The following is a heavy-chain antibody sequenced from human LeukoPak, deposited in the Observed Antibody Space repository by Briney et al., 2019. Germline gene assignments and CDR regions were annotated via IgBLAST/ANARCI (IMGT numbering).Heavy chain of an antibody. V-gene: IGHV3-23*01. CDR1: GFTFSSYA. CDR2: ISGSGGST. Sequence: GGALRLSCAASGFTFSSYAMSWVRQAPGKGLEWVSAISGSGGSTYHADSGKGRFTISRGNSKNTCDLQMNSLRAEDPAVYYCAATSPDDSLAYWGQGTLVTVSS. J-gene: IGHJ4*02. CDR3: AATSPDDSLAY. D-gene: IGHD3-22*01.